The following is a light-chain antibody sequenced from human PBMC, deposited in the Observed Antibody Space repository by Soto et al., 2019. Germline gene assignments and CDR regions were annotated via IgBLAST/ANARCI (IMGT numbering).Light chain of an antibody. CDR2: DVS. V-gene: IGLV2-14*01. CDR3: SSYTSSSPVV. Sequence: QSALTQPASVSGSPGQSITISCTGTSSDVGGYNYVSWYQQHPGKAPKLMIYDVSTRPSGVSHRFSGSKSGNTASLTISGLQAEDEADYYCSSYTSSSPVVFGGGTQLTVL. J-gene: IGLJ2*01. CDR1: SSDVGGYNY.